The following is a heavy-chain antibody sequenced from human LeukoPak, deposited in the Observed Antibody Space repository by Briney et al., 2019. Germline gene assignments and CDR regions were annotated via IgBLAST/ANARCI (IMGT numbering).Heavy chain of an antibody. CDR3: ARATPNYDFWSGYYTGHAFDI. D-gene: IGHD3-3*01. CDR2: IYTSGST. Sequence: SETLSLTCTVSGGSISSYYWCWIRQPAGKGLEWIGRIYTSGSTNYNPSLKSRVTMSVDTSKNQFSLQLSSVTAADTAVYYCARATPNYDFWSGYYTGHAFDIWGQGTMVTVSS. CDR1: GGSISSYY. V-gene: IGHV4-4*07. J-gene: IGHJ3*02.